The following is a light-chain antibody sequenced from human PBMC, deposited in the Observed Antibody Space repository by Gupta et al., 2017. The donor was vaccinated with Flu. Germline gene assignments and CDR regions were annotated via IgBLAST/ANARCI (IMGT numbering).Light chain of an antibody. CDR1: RSISSW. Sequence: PSTLSASVGDRVTITCRASRSISSWLAWYQQRPGKAPKLRIQQSSTLESGVPSRFSGSGSGTEFTLTISVLQPDDFATYYCQQYNTASPTFGQGTKLEI. CDR3: QQYNTASPT. CDR2: QSS. J-gene: IGKJ2*01. V-gene: IGKV1-5*03.